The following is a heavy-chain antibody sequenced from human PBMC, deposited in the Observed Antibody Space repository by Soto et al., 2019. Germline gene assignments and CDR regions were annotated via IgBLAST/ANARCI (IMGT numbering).Heavy chain of an antibody. V-gene: IGHV4-59*01. CDR1: GGSINSGY. D-gene: IGHD2-2*02. J-gene: IGHJ5*02. CDR3: ARGVRPCSGATCYTTSGWFDP. Sequence: QVQLQESGPGLVKPSETLSLTCNVSGGSINSGYWSWIRQFPGKGLEWIAYIYSSGSTNHNLSLKSRVTISLDTSKSQFSLKLRSVTAADTAVYYCARGVRPCSGATCYTTSGWFDPWGQGTLVTVSS. CDR2: IYSSGST.